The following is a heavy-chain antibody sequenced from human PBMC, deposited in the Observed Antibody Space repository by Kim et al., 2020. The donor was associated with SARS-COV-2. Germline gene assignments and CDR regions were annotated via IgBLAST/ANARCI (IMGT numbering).Heavy chain of an antibody. D-gene: IGHD2-21*02. Sequence: SVKVSCKASGGTFSSYAISWVRQAPGQGLEWMGRIIPILGIANYAQKFQGRVTITADKSTSTAYMELSSLRSEDTAVYYCARGGLLSYYGMDVWGQGTTVTVSS. V-gene: IGHV1-69*04. CDR3: ARGGLLSYYGMDV. CDR2: IIPILGIA. CDR1: GGTFSSYA. J-gene: IGHJ6*02.